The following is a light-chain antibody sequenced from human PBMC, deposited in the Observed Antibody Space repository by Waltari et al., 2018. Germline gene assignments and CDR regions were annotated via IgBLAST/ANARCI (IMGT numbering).Light chain of an antibody. V-gene: IGKV4-1*01. Sequence: DIVMTQSPDSLAVSLGESATINCKSTESLLYDYNNQQFLACDQQKPGQPPKLIIYWASIRESGVPDRFSGSGSGTDFTLTINSLQAEDVAVYYCQQYLRAPRTFGQGTELEI. J-gene: IGKJ2*02. CDR2: WAS. CDR1: ESLLYDYNNQQF. CDR3: QQYLRAPRT.